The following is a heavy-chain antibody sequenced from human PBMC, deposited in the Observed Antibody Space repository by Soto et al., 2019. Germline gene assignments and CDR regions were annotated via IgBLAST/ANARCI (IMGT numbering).Heavy chain of an antibody. CDR3: MLGSGWKDFDY. D-gene: IGHD3-22*01. Sequence: SVTLSLTCTVSGVSISSSSYYWGWIRQPPGKGLEWIGNIYYSGSTYYSPSLKSRVTISVDTSKNQFSLKLSSVTAADTAVYYCMLGSGWKDFDYWGQGTLVTVSS. J-gene: IGHJ4*02. CDR1: GVSISSSSYY. CDR2: IYYSGST. V-gene: IGHV4-39*01.